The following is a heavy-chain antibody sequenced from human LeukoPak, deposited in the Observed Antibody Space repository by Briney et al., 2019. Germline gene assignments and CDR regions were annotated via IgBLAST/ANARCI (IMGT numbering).Heavy chain of an antibody. CDR3: ARDGSRSEPRGVWSWGPNLFRNYYGMDI. J-gene: IGHJ6*02. V-gene: IGHV3-7*01. CDR2: IKEDGSET. CDR1: GFSFCRYG. Sequence: GGSLRLSCAASGFSFCRYGMIWVRQAPGEGLEWVANIKEDGSETSYVDSVKGRFILSRDNAKNSLSLHMGSVTAEDTAVYYCARDGSRSEPRGVWSWGPNLFRNYYGMDIWGQGTTVIVSS. D-gene: IGHD7-27*01.